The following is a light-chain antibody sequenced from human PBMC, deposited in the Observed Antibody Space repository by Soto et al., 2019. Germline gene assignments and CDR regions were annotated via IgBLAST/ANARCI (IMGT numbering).Light chain of an antibody. CDR1: QSVSSN. CDR3: QQYNNWPMYT. J-gene: IGKJ2*01. Sequence: IVMTQSPATLSVSPGERATLSCRASQSVSSNLAWYQQKPGQAPRLLIYGASTRATDIPARFSGSGSGTEFTLTISSLQSEDFTVYYCQQYNNWPMYTFGQGTKLEIK. CDR2: GAS. V-gene: IGKV3-15*01.